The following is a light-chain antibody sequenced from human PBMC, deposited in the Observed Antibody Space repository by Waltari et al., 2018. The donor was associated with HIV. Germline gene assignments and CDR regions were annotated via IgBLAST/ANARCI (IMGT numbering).Light chain of an antibody. CDR3: QQYNNWPFT. V-gene: IGKV3-15*01. Sequence: EIVMTQSPATLYVSPGERATLSCRGSQSVSSNLAWYQQKPGQAPRLLIYGASTRATGIPARFSGSGSGTEFTLTISSLQSEDFAVYYCQQYNNWPFTFGPGTKVDIK. CDR2: GAS. CDR1: QSVSSN. J-gene: IGKJ3*01.